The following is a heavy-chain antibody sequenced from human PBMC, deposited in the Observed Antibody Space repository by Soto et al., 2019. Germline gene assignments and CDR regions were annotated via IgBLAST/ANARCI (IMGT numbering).Heavy chain of an antibody. CDR3: ARELRYDILTGYYPYYFDY. J-gene: IGHJ4*02. V-gene: IGHV4-31*03. CDR1: GGSISSGGYY. CDR2: IYYSGST. Sequence: SETLSLTCTVSGGSISSGGYYWSWIRQHPGKGLEWIGYIYYSGSTYYNPSLKSRVTISVDTSKNQFSLKLSSVTAADTAVYYCARELRYDILTGYYPYYFDYWGQGTLVTVSS. D-gene: IGHD3-9*01.